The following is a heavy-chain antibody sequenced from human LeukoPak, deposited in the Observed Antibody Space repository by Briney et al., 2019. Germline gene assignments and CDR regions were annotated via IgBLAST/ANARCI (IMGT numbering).Heavy chain of an antibody. CDR3: AKDPPHRIAALPVV. CDR1: GFTFSSYA. CDR2: ISGSGGST. V-gene: IGHV3-23*01. Sequence: GGSLRLSCAASGFTFSSYAMSWVRQAPGKGLEWVLAISGSGGSTYYADSVKGRFTISRDNSKNTLYLQMNSLRAEDTAVYYCAKDPPHRIAALPVVWGQGTLVTVSS. J-gene: IGHJ4*02. D-gene: IGHD6-13*01.